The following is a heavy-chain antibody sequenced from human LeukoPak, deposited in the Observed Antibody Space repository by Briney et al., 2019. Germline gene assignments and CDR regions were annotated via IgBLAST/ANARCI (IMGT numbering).Heavy chain of an antibody. J-gene: IGHJ4*02. CDR1: GYTFTSYG. CDR3: ARVDTAADLDY. Sequence: ASVKVSCKASGYTFTSYGISWVRQAPGQGIEWLGWISAYNGNTNYAQKLQGRVTMTTDTSTSTDHMELRSLRSDDTAVYYCARVDTAADLDYWGQGTLVTVSS. V-gene: IGHV1-18*01. CDR2: ISAYNGNT. D-gene: IGHD5-18*01.